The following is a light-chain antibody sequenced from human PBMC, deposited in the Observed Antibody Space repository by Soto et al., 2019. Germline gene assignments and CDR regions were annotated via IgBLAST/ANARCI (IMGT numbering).Light chain of an antibody. J-gene: IGKJ4*01. V-gene: IGKV3-11*01. CDR3: QQRSSWGT. CDR1: QSVSVS. Sequence: EFVLTQSPVILSLSPGERATLSCRASQSVSVSLAWYQQKPGQAPRLLMYDASKRATGIPARFSGSGSGTDFTLTINRLEPEDFAVYYCQQRSSWGTFGGGTKVDIK. CDR2: DAS.